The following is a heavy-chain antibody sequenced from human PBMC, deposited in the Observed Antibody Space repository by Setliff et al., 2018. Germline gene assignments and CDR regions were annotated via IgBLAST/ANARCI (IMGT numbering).Heavy chain of an antibody. CDR3: ARADYIRYFYMDA. Sequence: GASVKVSCKASGYTFPSYGISWVRQAPGQGLEWMGGIIPIFGTANYAQKFQGRLTITTVGSTSTAYMELSSLRSEDTAVYYCARADYIRYFYMDAWGKGTTVTVSS. CDR2: IIPIFGTA. J-gene: IGHJ6*03. CDR1: GYTFPSYG. D-gene: IGHD4-4*01. V-gene: IGHV1-69*05.